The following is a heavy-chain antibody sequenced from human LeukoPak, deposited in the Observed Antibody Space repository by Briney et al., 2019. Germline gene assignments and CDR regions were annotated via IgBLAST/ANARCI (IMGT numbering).Heavy chain of an antibody. V-gene: IGHV1-69*13. J-gene: IGHJ5*02. CDR2: IIPIFGTA. CDR3: ARDHVASCSGGSCYSPREFDP. CDR1: GGTFSSYA. Sequence: GASVKVSCKASGGTFSSYAISWVRQAPGQGLEWMGGIIPIFGTANYAQKFQGRVTITADESTSTAYMELSSLRSEDTAVYYCARDHVASCSGGSCYSPREFDPWGQGTLVTVSS. D-gene: IGHD2-15*01.